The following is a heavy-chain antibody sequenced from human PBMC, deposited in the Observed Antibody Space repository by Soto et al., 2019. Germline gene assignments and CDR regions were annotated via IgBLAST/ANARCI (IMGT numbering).Heavy chain of an antibody. CDR3: ARDKARRTYYDSSGYRKNNWFDP. J-gene: IGHJ5*02. V-gene: IGHV1-3*01. Sequence: ASVKVSCKASGYTFTSYAMHWVRQAPGQRLEWMGWINAGNGNTKYSQKFQGRVTITADKSTSTAYMELSSLRSEDTAVYYCARDKARRTYYDSSGYRKNNWFDPWGQGTLVTVSS. CDR2: INAGNGNT. D-gene: IGHD3-22*01. CDR1: GYTFTSYA.